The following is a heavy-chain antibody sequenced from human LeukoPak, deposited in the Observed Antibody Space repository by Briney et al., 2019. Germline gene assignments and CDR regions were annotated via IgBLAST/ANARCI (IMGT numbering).Heavy chain of an antibody. CDR1: GFTFSSYD. D-gene: IGHD5-18*01. CDR2: IGTAGDT. V-gene: IGHV3-13*01. J-gene: IGHJ6*02. Sequence: GGSLRLSCAAPGFTFSSYDMHWVRQATGKGLEWVSAIGTAGDTYYPGSVKGRFTISRENAKNSLYLQMNSLRAGDTAGYYCARSTAMVTLGDCGMDVWGQGTTVTVSS. CDR3: ARSTAMVTLGDCGMDV.